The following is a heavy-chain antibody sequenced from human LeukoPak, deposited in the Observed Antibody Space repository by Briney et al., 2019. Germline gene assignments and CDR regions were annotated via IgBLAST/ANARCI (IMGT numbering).Heavy chain of an antibody. CDR1: GFTFSSYS. CDR2: ISSSSSYI. V-gene: IGHV3-21*01. Sequence: PGGSLRLSCAASGFTFSSYSMNWVRQAPGKGLEWVSSISSSSSYIYYADSVKGRFTISRDNAKNSLYLQMNSLRAEDTAVYYCASGYDLPMGGKVDYWGQGTLVTVSS. J-gene: IGHJ4*02. D-gene: IGHD4-23*01. CDR3: ASGYDLPMGGKVDY.